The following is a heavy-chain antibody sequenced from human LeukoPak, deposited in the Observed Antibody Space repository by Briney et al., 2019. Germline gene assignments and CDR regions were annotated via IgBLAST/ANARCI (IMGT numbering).Heavy chain of an antibody. J-gene: IGHJ4*02. V-gene: IGHV3-7*01. CDR3: AREGRGEYFDY. CDR1: GFTFSSYW. D-gene: IGHD3-10*01. Sequence: GGSLRLSCAASGFTFSSYWMNWVRQAQGKGREWVANINQDGSEKYYVDSVKGRFTISRDNGKNSLYLQLNSLGAEDTAVYYCAREGRGEYFDYWGQGTLVTVSS. CDR2: INQDGSEK.